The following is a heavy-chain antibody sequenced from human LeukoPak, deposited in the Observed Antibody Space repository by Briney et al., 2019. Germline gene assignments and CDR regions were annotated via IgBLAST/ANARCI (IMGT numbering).Heavy chain of an antibody. V-gene: IGHV3-23*01. D-gene: IGHD6-19*01. CDR1: GFTFYSYA. CDR2: ISGSGTTT. Sequence: PGGSLRLSCAASGFTFYSYAMTWVRQAPGKGLEWVSAISGSGTTTYYTDSVKGRFTISRDNSENTLYLQMNSLRAEATAVYYCAKVDSGWYKGRFDYWGQGTLVTVSS. J-gene: IGHJ4*02. CDR3: AKVDSGWYKGRFDY.